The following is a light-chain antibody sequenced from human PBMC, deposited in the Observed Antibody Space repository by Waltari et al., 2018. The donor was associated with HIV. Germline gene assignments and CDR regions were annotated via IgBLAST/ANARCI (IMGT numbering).Light chain of an antibody. V-gene: IGLV3-25*03. CDR2: KDP. J-gene: IGLJ3*02. CDR1: SLSGQS. Sequence: SYELTQPPSVSVSPGQTATITCSGDSLSGQSAYWYQQKPGQAPVTIIDKDPGRPSGIPERFSDSMSGTTVTLIISEAQTEDEADYYCQSADTSGGFRVFGGGTRLSVL. CDR3: QSADTSGGFRV.